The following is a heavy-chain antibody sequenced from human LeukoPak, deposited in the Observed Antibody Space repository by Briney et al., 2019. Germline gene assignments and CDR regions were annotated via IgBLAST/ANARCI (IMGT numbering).Heavy chain of an antibody. CDR2: IYPGDSDT. CDR1: GYTFTTYW. CDR3: ARGTTVTGLDPFDI. D-gene: IGHD6-19*01. V-gene: IGHV5-51*01. J-gene: IGHJ3*02. Sequence: GESLKISCKGSGYTFTTYWIGWVRQMPGKGLEWMGIIYPGDSDTRYSPSFQGQVTISADKSLSTAYLQWSSLKASDTAMYYCARGTTVTGLDPFDIWGQGTMVTVSS.